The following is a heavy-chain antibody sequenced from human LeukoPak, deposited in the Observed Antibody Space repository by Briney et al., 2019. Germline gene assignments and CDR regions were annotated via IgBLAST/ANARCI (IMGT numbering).Heavy chain of an antibody. J-gene: IGHJ4*02. CDR1: GGSFSGYY. V-gene: IGHV4-34*01. D-gene: IGHD3-10*01. Sequence: PSETLSLTCAVYGGSFSGYYWSWIRQPPGKGLEWIGEINHSGSTNFNPSLKSRVTISVGTSKNQFSLKLSSVTAADTAVYYCARGHYYGSGSYHYWGQGTLVTVSS. CDR2: INHSGST. CDR3: ARGHYYGSGSYHY.